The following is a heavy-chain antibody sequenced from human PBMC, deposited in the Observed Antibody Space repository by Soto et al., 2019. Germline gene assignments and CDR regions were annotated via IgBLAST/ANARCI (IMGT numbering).Heavy chain of an antibody. J-gene: IGHJ4*02. CDR2: IKSKTDGGTT. Sequence: EVQLVESGGGLVKPGGSLRLSCAASGFTFSNAWMNWVRQAPGKGLEWVGRIKSKTDGGTTDYAAPVKGRFTISRDDSKNTLYLQMNSLKTEDTAVYYCTTPYDYVWGSYRYTLPFDYWGQGTLVTVSS. CDR3: TTPYDYVWGSYRYTLPFDY. CDR1: GFTFSNAW. V-gene: IGHV3-15*07. D-gene: IGHD3-16*02.